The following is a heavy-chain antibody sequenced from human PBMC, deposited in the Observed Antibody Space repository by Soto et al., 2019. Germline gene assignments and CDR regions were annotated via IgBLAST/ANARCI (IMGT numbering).Heavy chain of an antibody. D-gene: IGHD6-19*01. Sequence: EVQLVQSGPEVKKPGESLKISCKVSGYSFTSYWIGWVRQMPGKGLEWMGIIYPGDSDTRYSPSFQGQVTISADTSISTACLPWSSPKASDTAMYYCAGAAAVAGPYYFDYWGQGTLVTVSS. J-gene: IGHJ4*02. CDR1: GYSFTSYW. CDR2: IYPGDSDT. V-gene: IGHV5-51*01. CDR3: AGAAAVAGPYYFDY.